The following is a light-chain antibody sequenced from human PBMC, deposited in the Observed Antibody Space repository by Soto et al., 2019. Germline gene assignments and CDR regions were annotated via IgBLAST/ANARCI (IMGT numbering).Light chain of an antibody. Sequence: VLSKWAGTLSLSPGERATHSCRASQSVGGSFLAWYQQRPGQAPRLLISDASNRATGIPARFSASGSGTDFTLTISGLEAEDFAVYYCHQRSNWPRTFGGGTKVDIK. V-gene: IGKV3D-20*02. CDR2: DAS. CDR3: HQRSNWPRT. J-gene: IGKJ4*01. CDR1: QSVGGSF.